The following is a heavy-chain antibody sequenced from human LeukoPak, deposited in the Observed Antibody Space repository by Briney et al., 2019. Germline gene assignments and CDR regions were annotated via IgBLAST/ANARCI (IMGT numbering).Heavy chain of an antibody. CDR3: ARGFLEWLLPYWYFDL. CDR1: GGSISSSNW. D-gene: IGHD3-3*01. J-gene: IGHJ2*01. V-gene: IGHV4-39*02. CDR2: IYYTGSA. Sequence: PSETLSLTCAVSGGSISSSNWWSWVRQPPGKGLEWIASIYYTGSAYYNPSLRSRVTISVDTSKNHFSLRLNSVTAADTAVYYCARGFLEWLLPYWYFDLWGRGTLVTVSS.